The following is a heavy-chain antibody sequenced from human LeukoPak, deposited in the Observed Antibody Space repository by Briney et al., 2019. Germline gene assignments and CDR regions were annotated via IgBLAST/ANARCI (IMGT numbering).Heavy chain of an antibody. V-gene: IGHV4-59*01. CDR1: GGSINTYY. Sequence: SETLSLTCTVSGGSINTYYWSWIRQPPGKGLEWIGYNHYGGSTNYNPSLKGRVTISVDTSNTQFSLRLSSVTAADTAVYYCARSLGATRYNLKYYFFYGLDVWGQGTTVTVSS. CDR3: ARSLGATRYNLKYYFFYGLDV. D-gene: IGHD1-26*01. J-gene: IGHJ6*02. CDR2: NHYGGST.